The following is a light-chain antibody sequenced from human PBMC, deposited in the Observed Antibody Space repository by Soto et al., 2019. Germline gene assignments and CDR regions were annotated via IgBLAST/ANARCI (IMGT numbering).Light chain of an antibody. CDR3: QQSYSTPLS. CDR1: QNISYY. CDR2: AAS. V-gene: IGKV1-39*01. Sequence: DIQMTQSPSSLSASVGDGVTITCRASQNISYYLNWYQQKPGKAPKLLIYAASSLQSGVPSRFSGSASGTDFTLTISSLQPEDFATYYCQQSYSTPLSFGGGTKVEIK. J-gene: IGKJ4*01.